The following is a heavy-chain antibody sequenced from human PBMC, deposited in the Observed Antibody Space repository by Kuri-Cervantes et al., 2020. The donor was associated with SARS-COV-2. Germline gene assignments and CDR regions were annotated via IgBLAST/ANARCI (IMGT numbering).Heavy chain of an antibody. J-gene: IGHJ2*01. CDR3: AKNRPAYCGGDCRRWYFDL. D-gene: IGHD2-21*01. CDR1: RFSFGSYA. Sequence: ETLSLTCAASRFSFGSYAMGWIRQAPGKGLEYVSSISIRSDVTNYGDSVKGRFTISRDNSKNTLYLQMNSLRADDTAVYYCAKNRPAYCGGDCRRWYFDLWGRGTLVTVSS. CDR2: ISIRSDVT. V-gene: IGHV3-23*01.